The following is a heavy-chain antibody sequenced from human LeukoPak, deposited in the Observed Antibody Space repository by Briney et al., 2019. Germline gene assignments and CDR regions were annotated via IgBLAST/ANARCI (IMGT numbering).Heavy chain of an antibody. Sequence: SETLSLTCAVYGGSFSGYYWSWIRQPPGKGLEWIGEINHSGSANYNPSLKSRVTISVDTSKNQFSLKLSSVTAADTAVYYRARRRMVRGVILPNWFDPWGQGTLVTVSS. CDR3: ARRRMVRGVILPNWFDP. D-gene: IGHD3-10*01. CDR1: GGSFSGYY. J-gene: IGHJ5*02. CDR2: INHSGSA. V-gene: IGHV4-34*01.